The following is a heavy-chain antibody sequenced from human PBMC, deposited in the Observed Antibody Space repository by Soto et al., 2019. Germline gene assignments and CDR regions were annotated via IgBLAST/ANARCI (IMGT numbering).Heavy chain of an antibody. Sequence: QVQLVESGGGLVKPGGSLRLSCAASGLTFSDHYMTWIRQAPGKGLEWISYISSSAGTIYYADSVKGRFTISRDNAKNSRSLQLPTLRAEDTAVYYCARAPYFGSGTYYYYALDVWGQGTTVTVSS. CDR2: ISSSAGTI. D-gene: IGHD3-10*01. CDR3: ARAPYFGSGTYYYYALDV. J-gene: IGHJ6*02. V-gene: IGHV3-11*01. CDR1: GLTFSDHY.